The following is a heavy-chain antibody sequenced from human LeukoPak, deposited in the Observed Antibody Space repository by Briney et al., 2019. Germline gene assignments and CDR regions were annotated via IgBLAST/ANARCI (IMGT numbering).Heavy chain of an antibody. CDR3: ARLSGAPVRHPIYHFDY. Sequence: SETLSLNCVVSGYSISSGYYWGWVRQPPGKELEWIGNIYHSGSTYKNPSLKSRVTISLDTSKNQFSLKLSSVTAADTAMYYCARLSGAPVRHPIYHFDYWGQGTLVTVSS. CDR2: IYHSGST. D-gene: IGHD1-26*01. CDR1: GYSISSGYY. V-gene: IGHV4-38-2*01. J-gene: IGHJ4*02.